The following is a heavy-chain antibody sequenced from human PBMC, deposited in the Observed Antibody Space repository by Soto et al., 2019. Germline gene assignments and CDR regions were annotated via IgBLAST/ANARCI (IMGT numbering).Heavy chain of an antibody. J-gene: IGHJ6*02. D-gene: IGHD6-25*01. CDR2: ISWNSGSI. Sequence: EVQLVESGGGLVQPGRSLRLSCAASGFTFDDYAMHWVRQAPGKGLEWVSGISWNSGSIGYADSVKGRFTISRDNAKNSLYLQMNSLRAEDTALYYCANLAAFPDGMDVWGQGTTVTVSS. V-gene: IGHV3-9*01. CDR3: ANLAAFPDGMDV. CDR1: GFTFDDYA.